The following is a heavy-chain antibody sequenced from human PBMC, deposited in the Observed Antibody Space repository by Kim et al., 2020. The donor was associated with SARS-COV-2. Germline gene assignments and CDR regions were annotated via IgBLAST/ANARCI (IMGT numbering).Heavy chain of an antibody. J-gene: IGHJ3*02. CDR3: ARDFFYRSMMHLGDAFDI. V-gene: IGHV3-33*05. D-gene: IGHD3-16*01. CDR2: ISYDGSNK. CDR1: GFTFSSYG. Sequence: GGSLRLSCAASGFTFSSYGMHWVRQAPGKGLEWVAVISYDGSNKYYADSVKGRFTISRDNSKNTLYLQMNSLRAEDTAVYYCARDFFYRSMMHLGDAFDIWGQGTMVTVSS.